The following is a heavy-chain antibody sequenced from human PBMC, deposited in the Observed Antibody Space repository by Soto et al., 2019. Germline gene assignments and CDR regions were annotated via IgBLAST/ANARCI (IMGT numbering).Heavy chain of an antibody. V-gene: IGHV3-48*03. J-gene: IGHJ5*02. CDR2: ISSSGSTI. CDR1: GFTFSSYE. D-gene: IGHD3-22*01. CDR3: ASEDYDRSGYYAT. Sequence: PGGSLRLSCAASGFTFSSYEMNWVRQAPGKGLEWVSYISSSGSTIYYADSVKGRFTISRDNAKNSLYLQMNSLRAEDTAVYYCASEDYDRSGYYATWGQGTLVPVSS.